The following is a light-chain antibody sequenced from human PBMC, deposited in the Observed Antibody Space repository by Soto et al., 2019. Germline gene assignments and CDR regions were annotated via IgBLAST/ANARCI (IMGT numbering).Light chain of an antibody. CDR1: RAISDW. J-gene: IGKJ2*01. CDR2: RAS. V-gene: IGKV1-5*03. CDR3: QQYNTFSFT. Sequence: DIQMTQSPSTLSASLGDRVTITCRASRAISDWLAWYQQRPGKAPKLLIYRASRLESGVPSRFSGSGSGTEFTLTISGLQPDDFATYYCQQYNTFSFTFGQWTKLEI.